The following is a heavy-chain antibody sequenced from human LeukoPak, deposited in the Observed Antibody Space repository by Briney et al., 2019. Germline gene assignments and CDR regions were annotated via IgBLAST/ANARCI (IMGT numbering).Heavy chain of an antibody. D-gene: IGHD7-27*01. CDR1: GFTFSSYG. V-gene: IGHV3-30*03. Sequence: GRSLRLSCAASGFTFSSYGMHWVRQAPGKGLEWVAVISYDGSNKYYADSVKGRFAISRDSSKYTLYLQMNSLRAEDTAVYYCARGRTGAYDAFDIWGQGTMVTVSS. J-gene: IGHJ3*02. CDR3: ARGRTGAYDAFDI. CDR2: ISYDGSNK.